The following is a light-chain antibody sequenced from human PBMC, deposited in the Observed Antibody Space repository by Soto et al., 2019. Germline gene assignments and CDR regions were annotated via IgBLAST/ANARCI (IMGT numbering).Light chain of an antibody. V-gene: IGLV1-40*01. J-gene: IGLJ3*02. CDR3: QSYDFTLGAFWV. Sequence: QSVLTQPPSVSGAPGQRVTISCTGSSSNIGAGYDVHWYQQLPGTAPKLLIYGNSNRPSGVPDRFSGSKSGTSASLAITGLQAEDEAHYFCQSYDFTLGAFWVFGGGTKVTV. CDR1: SSNIGAGYD. CDR2: GNS.